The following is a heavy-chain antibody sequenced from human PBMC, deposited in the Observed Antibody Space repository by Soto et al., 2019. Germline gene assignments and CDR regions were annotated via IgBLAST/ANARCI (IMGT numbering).Heavy chain of an antibody. CDR2: IKPNSGDT. CDR3: RPGEDRGEHFDN. V-gene: IGHV1-2*02. D-gene: IGHD2-15*01. J-gene: IGHJ4*02. Sequence: QVQLVQSGAEVKKPGASVKVSCKASGYIFNDYYMHWVRQAPGQGLEWMGWIKPNSGDTKYAQKFQDRVTMTRDTSISTAYIELSRLRSDDTAVYYCRPGEDRGEHFDNWGQGTLVIVSS. CDR1: GYIFNDYY.